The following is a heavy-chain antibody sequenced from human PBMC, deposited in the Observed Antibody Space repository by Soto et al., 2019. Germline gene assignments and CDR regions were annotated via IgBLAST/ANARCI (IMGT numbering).Heavy chain of an antibody. CDR1: GFSLTTSGVG. Sequence: ITLNESGPTVVKPAETLTLTCTFSGFSLTTSGVGVGWIRQSPGKAPEWLALIYWGDDKRYSASLKSRLTITKDTSKNQVVLTMASVDPADTATYYCAHRILRTVFGLVTTTAIYFDFWGQGTPVVVSS. CDR2: IYWGDDK. CDR3: AHRILRTVFGLVTTTAIYFDF. V-gene: IGHV2-5*02. J-gene: IGHJ4*02. D-gene: IGHD3-3*01.